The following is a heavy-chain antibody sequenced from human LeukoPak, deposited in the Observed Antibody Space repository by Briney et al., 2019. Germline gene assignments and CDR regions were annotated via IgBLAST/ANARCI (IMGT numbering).Heavy chain of an antibody. J-gene: IGHJ4*02. V-gene: IGHV4-61*02. Sequence: ASETLSLTCTVSGGSINSRNYYWSRIRQPAGKGLEWIGRIDTTGSTNFNPSLKSRVIISVDTPKNQFSLKLSSVTAADTAVYYCARATRDGYNFYFDYWGQGTLVTVSS. D-gene: IGHD5-24*01. CDR1: GGSINSRNYY. CDR3: ARATRDGYNFYFDY. CDR2: IDTTGST.